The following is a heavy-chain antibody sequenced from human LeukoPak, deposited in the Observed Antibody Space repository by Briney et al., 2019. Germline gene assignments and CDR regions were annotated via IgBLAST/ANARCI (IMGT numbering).Heavy chain of an antibody. V-gene: IGHV1-2*02. CDR2: INPNSGGT. Sequence: ASVKVSCKASGYTFTGYYMHWVRQAPGQGLEWMGWINPNSGGTNYALKFQGRVTMTRDTSISTAYMELSRLRSDDTAVYYCARGDSSSAPFDYWGQGTLVTVSS. CDR1: GYTFTGYY. D-gene: IGHD6-6*01. J-gene: IGHJ4*02. CDR3: ARGDSSSAPFDY.